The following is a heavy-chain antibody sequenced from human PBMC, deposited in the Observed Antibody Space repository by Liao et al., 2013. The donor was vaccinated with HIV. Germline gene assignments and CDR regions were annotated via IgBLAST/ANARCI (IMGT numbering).Heavy chain of an antibody. D-gene: IGHD3-22*01. CDR3: ARGPITMTPANAEYFHV. V-gene: IGHV4-4*07. J-gene: IGHJ1*01. Sequence: QVPLQPSGPGLVKPSKTLSLTCGVSGGSISSYSWNWIRQSAEKGLEWIGRIYANGNANYNPSLRNRLTISMDTTKNQFSLNINSVTAADTAVYYCARGPITMTPANAEYFHVWGQGTLVTVSS. CDR1: GGSISSYS. CDR2: IYANGNA.